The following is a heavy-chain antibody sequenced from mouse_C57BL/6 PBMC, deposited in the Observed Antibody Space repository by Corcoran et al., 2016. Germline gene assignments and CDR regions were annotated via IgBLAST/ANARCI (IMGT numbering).Heavy chain of an antibody. CDR3: ARGGDLEYVDY. V-gene: IGHV1-76*01. D-gene: IGHD3-3*01. J-gene: IGHJ2*01. Sequence: QFQLKQSGAELVRPGASVKLSCKASGYTFTDYYINWVKQRPGQGLEWIARIYPGSGNTYYNEKFKGKATLTAEKSSSTAYMQLSSLTSEDSAVYCCARGGDLEYVDYWDQGTTLTVSS. CDR2: IYPGSGNT. CDR1: GYTFTDYY.